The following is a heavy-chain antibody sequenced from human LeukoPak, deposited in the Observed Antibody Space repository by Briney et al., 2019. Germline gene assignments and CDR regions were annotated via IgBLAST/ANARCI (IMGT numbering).Heavy chain of an antibody. V-gene: IGHV1-18*01. J-gene: IGHJ5*02. CDR1: GYTFTSDS. CDR2: ISAYNGNT. CDR3: ARSLLLDTWFDP. Sequence: ASVKVSCKASGYTFTSDSISWVRQAPGQGLEWMGWISAYNGNTNYAQKLQGRVTMTTDTSTSTAYMELRSLRSDDTAVYYCARSLLLDTWFDPWGQGTLVTVSS. D-gene: IGHD2-15*01.